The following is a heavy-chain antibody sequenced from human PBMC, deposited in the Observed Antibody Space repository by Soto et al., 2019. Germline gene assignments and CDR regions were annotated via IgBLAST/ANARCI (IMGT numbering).Heavy chain of an antibody. CDR1: GFTFSSYG. CDR2: IWYDGSNK. D-gene: IGHD3-9*01. J-gene: IGHJ6*02. V-gene: IGHV3-33*01. Sequence: GGSLRLSCAASGFTFSSYGMHWVRQAPGKGLEWVAVIWYDGSNKYYADSVKGRFTISRDNSKNTLYLQMNSLRAEDTAVYYCAREQGLLRYFDWLLPYYYYGMDVWGQGTTVTVSS. CDR3: AREQGLLRYFDWLLPYYYYGMDV.